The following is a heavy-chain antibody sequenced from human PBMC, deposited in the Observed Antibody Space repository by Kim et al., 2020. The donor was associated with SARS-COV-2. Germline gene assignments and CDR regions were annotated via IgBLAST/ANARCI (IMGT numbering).Heavy chain of an antibody. CDR2: IYPSDSDT. V-gene: IGHV5-51*01. CDR1: GYSFTSYW. Sequence: GESLKISCKASGYSFTSYWIGWVRQIPGKGLEWMGNIYPSDSDTRYSPSFQGQVTISADKSINTAYLQWSSLKASDTAIYYCAKWGDRGGYLYAMDVWGQGTTVTVSS. CDR3: AKWGDRGGYLYAMDV. D-gene: IGHD2-2*03. J-gene: IGHJ6*02.